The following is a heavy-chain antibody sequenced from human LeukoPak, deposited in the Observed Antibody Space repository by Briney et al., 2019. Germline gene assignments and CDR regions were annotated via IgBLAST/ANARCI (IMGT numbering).Heavy chain of an antibody. CDR3: ARHEEEDGYNAKTFDF. D-gene: IGHD5-24*01. Sequence: SETLSLTCTVSGVSISSSNNFWGWIRQPPGEGLEWIGSIHYRGTTYYIPSLKSRVTISVDTSKNQFSLKVSSVTAADTAVYYCARHEEEDGYNAKTFDFWGQGTLVTVSS. J-gene: IGHJ4*02. V-gene: IGHV4-39*01. CDR1: GVSISSSNNF. CDR2: IHYRGTT.